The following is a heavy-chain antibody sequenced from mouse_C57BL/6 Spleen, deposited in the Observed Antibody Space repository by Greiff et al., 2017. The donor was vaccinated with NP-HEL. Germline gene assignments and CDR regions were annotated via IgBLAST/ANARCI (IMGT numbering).Heavy chain of an antibody. V-gene: IGHV5-4*01. CDR2: ISDGGSYT. J-gene: IGHJ1*03. D-gene: IGHD3-1*01. CDR3: ARDRGYFDV. Sequence: EVKLMESGGGLVKPGGSLKLSCAASGFTFSSYAMSWVRQTPEKRLEWVATISDGGSYTYYPDNVKVRFTISRDNAKNNLYLQMSHLKSEDTAMYYCARDRGYFDVWGTGTTVTVSS. CDR1: GFTFSSYA.